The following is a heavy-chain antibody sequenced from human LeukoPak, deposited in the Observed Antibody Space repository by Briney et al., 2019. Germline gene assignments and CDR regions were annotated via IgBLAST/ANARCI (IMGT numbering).Heavy chain of an antibody. Sequence: AGGSLRLSCAASGFTFSSYDIHWVRQAPGRGLEWVSYISSGSSAIYYADSVKGRFTISRDNGKNSLYLQMNSLRAEDTAVYYCARDRGMYSSFDYWGQGTRVTVSS. D-gene: IGHD6-19*01. J-gene: IGHJ4*02. V-gene: IGHV3-48*01. CDR1: GFTFSSYD. CDR3: ARDRGMYSSFDY. CDR2: ISSGSSAI.